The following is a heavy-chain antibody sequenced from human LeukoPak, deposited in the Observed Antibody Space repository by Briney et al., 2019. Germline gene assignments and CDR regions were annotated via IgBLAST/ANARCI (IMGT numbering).Heavy chain of an antibody. D-gene: IGHD5-18*01. CDR2: ISGSGGST. Sequence: PGGSLRLSCAAAGFTFSSYAMSWVRQAPGKGLEWVSAISGSGGSTYYADSVKGRFTISRDNSKNTLYLQMNSLRAEDTAVYYCARGGGYSYPFDYWGQGTLVTVSS. J-gene: IGHJ4*02. CDR1: GFTFSSYA. CDR3: ARGGGYSYPFDY. V-gene: IGHV3-23*01.